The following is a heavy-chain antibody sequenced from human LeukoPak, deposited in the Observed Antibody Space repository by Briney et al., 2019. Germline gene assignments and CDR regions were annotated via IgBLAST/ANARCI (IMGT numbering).Heavy chain of an antibody. CDR1: GGSISSGSYY. Sequence: SETLSLTCTVSGGSISSGSYYWSWIRQPPGKGLEWIGYIYHSGSTYYNPSLKSRVTISVDRSKNQFSLKLSSVTAADTAVYYYARVQTPGAFWQQLVGLADYWGQGTLVTVSS. CDR2: IYHSGST. J-gene: IGHJ4*02. D-gene: IGHD6-13*01. CDR3: ARVQTPGAFWQQLVGLADY. V-gene: IGHV4-30-2*01.